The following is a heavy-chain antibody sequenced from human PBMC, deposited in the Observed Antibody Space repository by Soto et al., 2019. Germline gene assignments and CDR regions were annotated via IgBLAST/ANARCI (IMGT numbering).Heavy chain of an antibody. V-gene: IGHV1-69*13. J-gene: IGHJ5*02. D-gene: IGHD6-13*01. CDR1: GGTFSSYA. CDR3: AREGVAAAGYNWFDP. Sequence: SVKVSCKASGGTFSSYAISWVRQAPGQGLEWMGGIIPIFGTANYAQKFQGRVTITADESTSTAYMELSSLRSEDTAVYYCAREGVAAAGYNWFDPWGQGTLVTVSS. CDR2: IIPIFGTA.